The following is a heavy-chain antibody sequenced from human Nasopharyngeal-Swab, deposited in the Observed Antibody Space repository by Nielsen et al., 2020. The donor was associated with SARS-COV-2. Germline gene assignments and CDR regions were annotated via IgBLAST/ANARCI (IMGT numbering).Heavy chain of an antibody. CDR1: GFTFSSYW. V-gene: IGHV3-74*01. CDR2: INSDGRTT. D-gene: IGHD1-26*01. Sequence: GESLKISCAASGFTFSSYWMHWVRQAPGKGLVWVSRINSDGRTTSYADSVKGRFTVSRDNAKNTLYLQMNSLRAEDTAVYYCARGYSGNYYYYGMDLWGQGTTVTVS. CDR3: ARGYSGNYYYYGMDL. J-gene: IGHJ6*02.